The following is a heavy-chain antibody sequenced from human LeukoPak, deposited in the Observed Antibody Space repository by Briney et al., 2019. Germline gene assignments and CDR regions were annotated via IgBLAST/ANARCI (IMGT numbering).Heavy chain of an antibody. CDR2: INIDGGST. Sequence: GGSLRLSCAASGFTFSGYWMHWVRQAPGKGLVRVSHINIDGGSTSYADSVKGRFTISRDNAKNTLYLQMNSLRAEDTAVYYCARVYRIAIDGLDAFDIWGQGTMVTVSS. J-gene: IGHJ3*02. V-gene: IGHV3-74*01. CDR3: ARVYRIAIDGLDAFDI. D-gene: IGHD6-13*01. CDR1: GFTFSGYW.